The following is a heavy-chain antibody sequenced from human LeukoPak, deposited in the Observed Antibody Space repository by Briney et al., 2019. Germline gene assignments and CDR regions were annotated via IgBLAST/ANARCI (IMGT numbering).Heavy chain of an antibody. J-gene: IGHJ4*02. CDR1: GGTFSSYA. CDR2: IIPILGIA. CDR3: AREHPMSQKCSSTSCYYFDY. D-gene: IGHD2-2*01. Sequence: ASVKVSCKASGGTFSSYAISWVRQAPGQGLEWMGRIIPILGIANYAQKFQGRVTITADKSTSTAYMELSSLRSEDTAVYYCAREHPMSQKCSSTSCYYFDYWGQGTLVTVSS. V-gene: IGHV1-69*04.